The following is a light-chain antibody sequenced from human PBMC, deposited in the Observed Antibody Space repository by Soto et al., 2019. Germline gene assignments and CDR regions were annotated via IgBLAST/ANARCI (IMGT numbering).Light chain of an antibody. J-gene: IGKJ4*01. CDR3: QQYSNSPLT. CDR2: GAS. Sequence: EIVLTQSPGTLSLSPGERATLSCRASQSVRSSYLAWYQQKPGQAPRLLIYGASNRATGIPDRFSGSGSGTDFTLTISRLEPEDFAMYYYQQYSNSPLTFGGGTKVEIK. V-gene: IGKV3-20*01. CDR1: QSVRSSY.